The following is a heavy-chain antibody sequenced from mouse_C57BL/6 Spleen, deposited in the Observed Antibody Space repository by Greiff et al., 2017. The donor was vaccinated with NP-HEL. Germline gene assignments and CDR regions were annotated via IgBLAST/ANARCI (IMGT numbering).Heavy chain of an antibody. CDR2: INPNNGGT. V-gene: IGHV1-26*01. D-gene: IGHD1-1*01. Sequence: EVQLQQSGPELVKPGASVKISCKASGYTFTDYYMNWVKQSHGKSLEWIGDINPNNGGTSYNQKFKGKATLTVDKSSSTAYMELRSLTSEDSAVYYCARPHYYGSSHYFDYWGQGTTLTVSS. J-gene: IGHJ2*01. CDR3: ARPHYYGSSHYFDY. CDR1: GYTFTDYY.